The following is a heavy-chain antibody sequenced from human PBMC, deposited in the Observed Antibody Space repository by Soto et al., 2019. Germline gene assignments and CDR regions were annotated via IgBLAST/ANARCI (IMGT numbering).Heavy chain of an antibody. CDR3: ARDGGRHSGGIDY. CDR1: GGTFSSYS. CDR2: IIPIFGTA. V-gene: IGHV1-69*01. J-gene: IGHJ4*02. Sequence: QVQLVQSGAEVKKPGSSVKVSCKASGGTFSSYSINRVRQAPGQGLEWRGEIIPIFGTANYAQKLQGRVTITAAESTSTAYMELSSLRSENTAVYYCARDGGRHSGGIDYWGQGTLVTVSS. D-gene: IGHD1-26*01.